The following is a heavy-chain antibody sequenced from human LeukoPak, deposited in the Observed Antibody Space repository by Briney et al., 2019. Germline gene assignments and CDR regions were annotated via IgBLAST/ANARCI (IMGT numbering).Heavy chain of an antibody. Sequence: SETLSLTCTVSGGSISSGSYYWSWIRQPAGKGLEWIGRIYTSGSTNYNPSLKSRVTISVDTSKNQFSLKLSSVTAADTAVYYCAYGDYAYYYHYMDVWGKGTTVTISS. D-gene: IGHD4-17*01. V-gene: IGHV4-61*02. J-gene: IGHJ6*03. CDR1: GGSISSGSYY. CDR3: AYGDYAYYYHYMDV. CDR2: IYTSGST.